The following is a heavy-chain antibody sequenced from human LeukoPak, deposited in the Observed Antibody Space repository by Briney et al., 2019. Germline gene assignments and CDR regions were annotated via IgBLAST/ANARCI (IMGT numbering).Heavy chain of an antibody. CDR3: ESVGFDDAFDI. J-gene: IGHJ3*02. CDR2: INLNSGGT. CDR1: GYTFTGYY. D-gene: IGHD3-10*01. V-gene: IGHV1-2*02. Sequence: GASVKVSCKASGYTFTGYYMHWVRQAPGQGLEWMGWINLNSGGTNYAQKFQGRVTMTRDTSISTAYMELSRMRSDDTAVYYCESVGFDDAFDIWGQGTLVTVSS.